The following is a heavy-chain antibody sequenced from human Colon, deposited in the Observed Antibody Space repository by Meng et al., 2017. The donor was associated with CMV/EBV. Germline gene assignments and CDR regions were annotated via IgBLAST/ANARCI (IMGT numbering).Heavy chain of an antibody. J-gene: IGHJ4*02. CDR2: IYSGDNT. Sequence: CAASGFAVSSEFMSWFRQAPGKGLEWVSIIYSGDNTHYADSVKGRFSISRDNSKNTLYLQLNSLRAEDTAVYYCARAYCRSISCPPAYWGQGALVTVSS. D-gene: IGHD2-2*01. V-gene: IGHV3-53*01. CDR1: GFAVSSEF. CDR3: ARAYCRSISCPPAY.